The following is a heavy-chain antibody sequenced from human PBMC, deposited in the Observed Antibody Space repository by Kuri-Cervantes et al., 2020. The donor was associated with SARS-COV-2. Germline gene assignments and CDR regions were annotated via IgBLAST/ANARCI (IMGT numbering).Heavy chain of an antibody. Sequence: GESLKISCAASGFTVSSNYMSWVRQAPGKGLEWVSVIYSGGSTYYADSVKGRFTISRDNSKNTLYLQMGSLRAEDMAVYYCARAGTIFGVVIIWTEGFDYWGQGTLVTVSS. D-gene: IGHD3-3*01. J-gene: IGHJ4*02. V-gene: IGHV3-66*02. CDR2: IYSGGST. CDR1: GFTVSSNY. CDR3: ARAGTIFGVVIIWTEGFDY.